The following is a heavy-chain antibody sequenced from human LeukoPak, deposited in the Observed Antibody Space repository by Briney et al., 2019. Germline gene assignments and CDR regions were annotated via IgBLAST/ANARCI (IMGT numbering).Heavy chain of an antibody. D-gene: IGHD3-22*01. CDR1: GFTFDDYA. CDR2: ISWNSGSI. J-gene: IGHJ6*02. Sequence: PGRSLRLSCAASGFTFDDYAMHWVRQAPGKGLEWVSGISWNSGSIGYADSVKGRFTISRDNSKNTLYLQMNSLRAEDTAVYYCAKSLGSSGYYYYYGMDVWGQGTTVTVSS. V-gene: IGHV3-9*01. CDR3: AKSLGSSGYYYYYGMDV.